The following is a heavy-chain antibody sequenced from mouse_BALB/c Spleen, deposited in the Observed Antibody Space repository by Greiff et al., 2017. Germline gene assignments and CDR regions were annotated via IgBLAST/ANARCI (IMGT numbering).Heavy chain of an antibody. CDR3: ARRDYYGSFDV. D-gene: IGHD1-1*01. CDR2: ISSGGGST. Sequence: EVKLVESGGGLVKPGGSLKLSCAASGFAFSSYDMSWVRQTPEKRLEWVAYISSGGGSTYYPDTVKGRFTISRDNAKNTLYLQMSSLKSEDTAMYYCARRDYYGSFDVWGAGTTVTVSS. J-gene: IGHJ1*01. V-gene: IGHV5-12-1*01. CDR1: GFAFSSYD.